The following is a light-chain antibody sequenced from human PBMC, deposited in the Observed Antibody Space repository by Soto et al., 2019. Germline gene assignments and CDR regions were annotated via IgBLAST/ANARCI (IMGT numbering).Light chain of an antibody. Sequence: DIQMTQSPSTLSASIGDSITITCRASQNINTWLAWYQQKPGRAPKVLIYDASSLESGVPSRISGSGSGTEFILTISSLQLDDFATYYCHQYYGYPYTFGQGTKLEIK. V-gene: IGKV1-5*01. CDR1: QNINTW. CDR2: DAS. CDR3: HQYYGYPYT. J-gene: IGKJ2*01.